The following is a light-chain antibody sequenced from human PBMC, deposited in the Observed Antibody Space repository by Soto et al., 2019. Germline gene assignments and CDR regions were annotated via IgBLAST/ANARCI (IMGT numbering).Light chain of an antibody. V-gene: IGKV3-20*01. CDR2: GAS. CDR3: QQYVTSPRT. CDR1: QSLRATY. J-gene: IGKJ1*01. Sequence: PGETATLSCRASQSLRATYVAWYQQRPGQAPRLLIYGASFRATGIPARFSGRGSGTDFTLSISRLEPEDFAVYYCQQYVTSPRTFGQGTKVDI.